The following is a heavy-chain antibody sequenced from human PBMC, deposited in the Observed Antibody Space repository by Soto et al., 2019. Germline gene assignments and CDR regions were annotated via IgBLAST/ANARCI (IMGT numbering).Heavy chain of an antibody. J-gene: IGHJ6*02. Sequence: GGSLRLSCAASGFTSSTYNMNWIRQAPGKGLEWLSSISTSSNYIYYADSVRGRFTISRDNAENSVYLQMSSLRADDTAVYYCAPMGVWGQGTTVTVSS. V-gene: IGHV3-21*04. CDR3: APMGV. CDR2: ISTSSNYI. CDR1: GFTSSTYN.